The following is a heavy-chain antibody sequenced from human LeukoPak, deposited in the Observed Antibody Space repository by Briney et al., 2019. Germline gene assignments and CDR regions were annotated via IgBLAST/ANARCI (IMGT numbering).Heavy chain of an antibody. CDR3: AKTGYYYDRSDYYYDRSRYFDL. J-gene: IGHJ2*01. CDR2: IKQDGGEK. D-gene: IGHD3-22*01. Sequence: GGSLRLSCAASGFTFSTYWMSWVRQAPGKGLEWVANIKQDGGEKYYVDSVKGRFTISRDNSKNTLYLQMNSLRAEDTAVYYCAKTGYYYDRSDYYYDRSRYFDLWGRGTLVTVSS. CDR1: GFTFSTYW. V-gene: IGHV3-7*03.